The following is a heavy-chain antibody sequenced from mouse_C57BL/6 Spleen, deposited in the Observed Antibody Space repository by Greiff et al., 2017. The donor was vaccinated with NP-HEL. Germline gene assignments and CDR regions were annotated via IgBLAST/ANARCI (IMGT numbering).Heavy chain of an antibody. D-gene: IGHD1-1*01. J-gene: IGHJ2*01. CDR2: INPSNGGT. CDR3: ARYYGSSFHYFDY. V-gene: IGHV1-53*01. Sequence: QVHVKQPGTELVKPGASVKLSCKASGYTFTSYWMHWVKQRPGQGLEWIGNINPSNGGTNYNEKFKSKATLPVDKSSSTAYMQLSSLTSEDSAVYYCARYYGSSFHYFDYWGQGTTLTVSS. CDR1: GYTFTSYW.